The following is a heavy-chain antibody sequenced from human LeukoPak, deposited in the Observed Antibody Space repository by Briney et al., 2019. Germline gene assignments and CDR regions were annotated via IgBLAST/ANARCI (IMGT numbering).Heavy chain of an antibody. V-gene: IGHV1-2*06. CDR1: GYTFTDFY. CDR3: ATDLRDIVVVPAEDGAFDI. D-gene: IGHD2-2*01. J-gene: IGHJ3*02. Sequence: ASVKVSCKASGYTFTDFYIHWVRQAPGEGLEWMGRINPNSGGTNYAQKFQGSVSVTRDTSITTAYMELSSLRSEDTAVYYCATDLRDIVVVPAEDGAFDIWGQGTMVTVSS. CDR2: INPNSGGT.